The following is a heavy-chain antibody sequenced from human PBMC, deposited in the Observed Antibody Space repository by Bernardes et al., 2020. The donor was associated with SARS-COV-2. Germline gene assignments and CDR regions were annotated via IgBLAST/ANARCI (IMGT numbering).Heavy chain of an antibody. D-gene: IGHD3-16*02. J-gene: IGHJ3*02. CDR3: SRVEITYGGVIGLDAFDM. V-gene: IGHV2-5*02. CDR1: GFSLTTRLLG. CDR2: IYWDDDK. Sequence: SGPTLVKPTETLTLTCTFSGFSLTTRLLGVGWIRQPPGKALEWLAVIYWDDDKRYSPSLMSRLTIAKDTSKNQVALTMTNMDPADTATYYCSRVEITYGGVIGLDAFDMWGQGTLFTVSS.